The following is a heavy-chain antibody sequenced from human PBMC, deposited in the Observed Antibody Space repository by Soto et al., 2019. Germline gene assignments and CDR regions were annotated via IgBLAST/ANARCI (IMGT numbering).Heavy chain of an antibody. D-gene: IGHD5-12*01. CDR2: INTNTGNP. V-gene: IGHV7-4-1*01. CDR3: ARGGYSYGQGYSGYDYHYYYYGMDV. CDR1: GYTFTSYA. J-gene: IGHJ6*02. Sequence: GASVKVSFKASGYTFTSYAMNWVRQAPGQGLEWMGWINTNTGNPTYAQGFTGRFVFSLDTSVSTAYLQICSLKAEDTAVYYCARGGYSYGQGYSGYDYHYYYYGMDVWGQGTTVTVSS.